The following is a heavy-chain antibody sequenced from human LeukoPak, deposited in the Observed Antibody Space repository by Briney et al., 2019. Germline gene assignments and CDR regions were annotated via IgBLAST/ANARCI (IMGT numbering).Heavy chain of an antibody. V-gene: IGHV3-30*18. CDR1: GFTFSSYG. D-gene: IGHD2-2*01. Sequence: PGRSLRLSCAASGFTFSSYGMHWVRQAPGKGLEWVAVISYDGSNKYYADSVKGRFTISRDNSKNTLYLQMNSLRAEDTAVYYCAKDLRGCSSTSCYEGTNWGQGTLVTVSS. CDR2: ISYDGSNK. J-gene: IGHJ4*02. CDR3: AKDLRGCSSTSCYEGTN.